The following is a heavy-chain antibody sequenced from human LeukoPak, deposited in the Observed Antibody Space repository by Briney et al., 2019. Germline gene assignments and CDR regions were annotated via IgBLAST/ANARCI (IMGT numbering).Heavy chain of an antibody. V-gene: IGHV4-59*01. J-gene: IGHJ4*02. CDR3: ARGYYDSSGYWLSYFDY. Sequence: SETLSLTCTVSGGSINNYYWSWIRQPPGKGLEWIGYIYFSGSTNYNPSLKSRVTISIDTSKNQFSLKLSSVTAADTAVYYCARGYYDSSGYWLSYFDYWGQGTLVTVSS. D-gene: IGHD3-22*01. CDR2: IYFSGST. CDR1: GGSINNYY.